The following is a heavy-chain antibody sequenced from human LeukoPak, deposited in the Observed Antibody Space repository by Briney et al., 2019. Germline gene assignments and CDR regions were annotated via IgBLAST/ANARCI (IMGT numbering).Heavy chain of an antibody. Sequence: GGSLRLSCAASGFTFSRYIMNWVRQAPGKGLEWVSSTSSSGNIIYYADSVRGRFTISRDNAKNSLYLQMNSLRAEDTAVYYCAKDPYDISGYYYGPTGGVDYWGQGTLVTVSS. D-gene: IGHD3-22*01. CDR1: GFTFSRYI. CDR2: TSSSGNII. CDR3: AKDPYDISGYYYGPTGGVDY. J-gene: IGHJ4*02. V-gene: IGHV3-21*04.